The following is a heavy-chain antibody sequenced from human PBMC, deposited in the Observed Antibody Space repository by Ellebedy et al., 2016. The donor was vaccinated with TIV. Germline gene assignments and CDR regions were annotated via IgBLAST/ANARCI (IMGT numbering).Heavy chain of an antibody. J-gene: IGHJ4*02. D-gene: IGHD3-10*01. Sequence: PGGSLRLSCKGSGYKFSSYWIGWVRQMPGKGLECMGIIYPGDSDTKYSPSFQGQVTISADKSISTAYLHWTSLKASDTAMYYCARHAYYGSGKKVDYWGQGTLVTVSS. CDR2: IYPGDSDT. CDR1: GYKFSSYW. V-gene: IGHV5-51*01. CDR3: ARHAYYGSGKKVDY.